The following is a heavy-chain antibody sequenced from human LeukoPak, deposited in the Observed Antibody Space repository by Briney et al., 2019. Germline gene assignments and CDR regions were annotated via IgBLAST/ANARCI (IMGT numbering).Heavy chain of an antibody. J-gene: IGHJ4*02. CDR2: VHYNGDT. CDR1: GGSISSGGYY. Sequence: SQTLSLTCTVSGGSISSGGYYWSWIRQPPGKGLEWIGYVHYNGDTSYNPSLKSRATISVDTSRNQFSLKLSSVTAADTAVYYCARVASSVPDYWGQGTLVTVSS. CDR3: ARVASSVPDY. D-gene: IGHD6-19*01. V-gene: IGHV4-61*08.